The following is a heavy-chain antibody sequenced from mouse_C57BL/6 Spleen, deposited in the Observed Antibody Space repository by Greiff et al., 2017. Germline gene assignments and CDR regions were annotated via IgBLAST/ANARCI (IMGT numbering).Heavy chain of an antibody. CDR1: GYTFTDYN. CDR2: INPNNGGT. Sequence: VQLQQSGPELVKPGASVKIPCKASGYTFTDYNMDWVKQSPGKSLEWIGEINPNNGGTIYNQKFKGKATLTVDKSSSTAYMELRSLTSEDTAVYYCARGGYGSSYGWYFDVWGTGTTVTVSS. V-gene: IGHV1-18*01. J-gene: IGHJ1*03. D-gene: IGHD1-1*01. CDR3: ARGGYGSSYGWYFDV.